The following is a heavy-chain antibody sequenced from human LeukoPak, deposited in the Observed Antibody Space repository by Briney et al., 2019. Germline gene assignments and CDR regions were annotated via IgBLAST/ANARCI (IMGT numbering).Heavy chain of an antibody. CDR1: GGSISSYY. Sequence: PSETLSLTCTVSGGSISSYYWSWIRQPPGKGLEWIGYIYYSGSTNYNPSLKSRVTISVDTSKNQFSLKLSSVTAADTAVYYCARGHGDSEGDYYYYYGMDVWGQGTTVTVSS. J-gene: IGHJ6*02. CDR2: IYYSGST. CDR3: ARGHGDSEGDYYYYYGMDV. D-gene: IGHD4-17*01. V-gene: IGHV4-59*08.